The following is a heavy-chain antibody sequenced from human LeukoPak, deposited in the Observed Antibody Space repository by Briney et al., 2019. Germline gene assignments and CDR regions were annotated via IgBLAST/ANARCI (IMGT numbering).Heavy chain of an antibody. Sequence: PSETLSLTCTVSDYSISSGYYWGWIRQPPGKGLEWIGSIHRSGSTYYNPSLKSRVTMSVDTSKNQFSLKLNSVTAADTAVYYCARLYDYYDSSGYPNWFDPWGQGTLVTVSS. J-gene: IGHJ5*02. V-gene: IGHV4-38-2*02. CDR1: DYSISSGYY. CDR2: IHRSGST. CDR3: ARLYDYYDSSGYPNWFDP. D-gene: IGHD3-22*01.